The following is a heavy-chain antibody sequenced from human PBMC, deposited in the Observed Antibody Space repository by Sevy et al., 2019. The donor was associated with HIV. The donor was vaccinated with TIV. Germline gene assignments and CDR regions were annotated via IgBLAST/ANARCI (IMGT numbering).Heavy chain of an antibody. CDR3: ARDRYYDASGYYYYYYGLDV. V-gene: IGHV3-66*01. CDR1: EFSVTDNY. Sequence: GGSLRLSCAASEFSVTDNYMSWVRQAPGKGLEWVSTIYSGGSTSYADSVKGRFTISRDNSKNTLYLHMNSLRAEDTAVYYCARDRYYDASGYYYYYYGLDVWGQGTTVTVSS. J-gene: IGHJ6*02. CDR2: IYSGGST. D-gene: IGHD3-22*01.